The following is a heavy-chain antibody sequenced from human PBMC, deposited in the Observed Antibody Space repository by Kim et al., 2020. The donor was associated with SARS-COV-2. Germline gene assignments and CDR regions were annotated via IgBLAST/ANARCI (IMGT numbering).Heavy chain of an antibody. J-gene: IGHJ4*02. D-gene: IGHD3-22*01. CDR2: ISYDGSNK. V-gene: IGHV3-33*05. Sequence: GGSLRLSCAASGFTFSSYGMHWVRQAPGKGLEWVAVISYDGSNKYYADSVKGRFTISRDNSKNTRYLQMNSLRAEDTAVYYCARDPYHDYDSSDYWGQGTLVTVSS. CDR3: ARDPYHDYDSSDY. CDR1: GFTFSSYG.